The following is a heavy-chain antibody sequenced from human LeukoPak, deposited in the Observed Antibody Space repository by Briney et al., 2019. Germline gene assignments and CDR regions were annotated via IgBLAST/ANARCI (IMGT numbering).Heavy chain of an antibody. V-gene: IGHV3-48*04. CDR1: GFTFSSYA. D-gene: IGHD5-24*01. Sequence: GGSLRLSCAASGFTFSSYAMSWVRQAPGKGLEWVSYISSSGSTIYYADSVKGRFTISRDNAKNSLYLQMNSLRAEDTAIYYCTRVGYIDEGIDYWGQGTLVTVSS. CDR2: ISSSGSTI. J-gene: IGHJ4*02. CDR3: TRVGYIDEGIDY.